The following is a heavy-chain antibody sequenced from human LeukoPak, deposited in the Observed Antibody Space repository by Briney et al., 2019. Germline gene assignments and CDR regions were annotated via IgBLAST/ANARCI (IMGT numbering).Heavy chain of an antibody. CDR3: ARAGIAEAPLRATPFAY. CDR1: GGSFSDYS. D-gene: IGHD6-19*01. CDR2: INHSGAT. J-gene: IGHJ4*02. V-gene: IGHV4-34*01. Sequence: PSETLSLTCAVSGGSFSDYSWSWIRQSPGEGLEWIGEINHSGATNYNPSFKSRVTISVDTSKKQVSLKLNSVTAADTAVYYCARAGIAEAPLRATPFAYWGQGTLVTVSS.